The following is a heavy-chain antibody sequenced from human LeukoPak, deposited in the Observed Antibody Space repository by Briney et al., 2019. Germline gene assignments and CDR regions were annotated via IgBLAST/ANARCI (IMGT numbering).Heavy chain of an antibody. CDR2: STDKLYSYTT. CDR1: GFTFSDHR. CDR3: VRAGGTRGYDI. J-gene: IGHJ3*02. V-gene: IGHV3-72*01. Sequence: GGSLRLSCAVSGFTFSDHRMDWVRQAPGKGLQWVGRSTDKLYSYTTEYAASVKGRFTISRADSENSLYLQMNSLKTEDTAVYYCVRAGGTRGYDIWGQGTMVTASS. D-gene: IGHD2-15*01.